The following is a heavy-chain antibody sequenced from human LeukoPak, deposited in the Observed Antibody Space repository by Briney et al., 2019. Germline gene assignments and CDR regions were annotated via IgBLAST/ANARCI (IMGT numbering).Heavy chain of an antibody. J-gene: IGHJ4*02. V-gene: IGHV4-61*02. CDR3: ARWTSCGGDCHILDY. CDR2: LSHSGNS. CDR1: GGSISSGSYY. Sequence: SQTLSLTCTVSGGSISSGSYYWSWIRQPAGTGLEWIGSLSHSGNSHYNPSLQSRVAISIDTSKKQFSLNLSSVTATDTAVYYCARWTSCGGDCHILDYWGQGILVTVSS. D-gene: IGHD2-21*02.